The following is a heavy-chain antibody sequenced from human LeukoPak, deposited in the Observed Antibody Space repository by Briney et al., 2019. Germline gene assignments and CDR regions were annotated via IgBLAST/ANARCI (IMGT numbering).Heavy chain of an antibody. CDR1: GGSISSYY. Sequence: SETLSLTCTVSGGSISSYYWSWIRQPPGKGPEWIGYIYYSGSTNYNPSLKSRVTISVDTSKNQFSLKLSSVTAADTAVYYCARSYSSSWYGMDVWGQGTTVTVSS. D-gene: IGHD6-13*01. CDR2: IYYSGST. CDR3: ARSYSSSWYGMDV. V-gene: IGHV4-59*01. J-gene: IGHJ6*02.